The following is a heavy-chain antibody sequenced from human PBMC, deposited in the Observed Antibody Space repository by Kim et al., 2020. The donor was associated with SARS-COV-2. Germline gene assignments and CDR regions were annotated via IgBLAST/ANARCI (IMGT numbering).Heavy chain of an antibody. Sequence: NYNPTLKSRVTISEDTSKNQCSLQRGSVTAADTAVYYCARGRGVGATLDYWGQGTLVTVSS. D-gene: IGHD1-26*01. CDR3: ARGRGVGATLDY. V-gene: IGHV4-34*01. J-gene: IGHJ4*02.